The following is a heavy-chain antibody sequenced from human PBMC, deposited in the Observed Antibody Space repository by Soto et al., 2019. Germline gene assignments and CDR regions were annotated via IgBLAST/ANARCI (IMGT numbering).Heavy chain of an antibody. V-gene: IGHV4-39*01. CDR1: GDSISSRSYY. Sequence: SETLSLTCTVTGDSISSRSYYWGWIRQPPGKGLEWIGSIYYSGSTYNNPSLRSRVSMSIDTSKDQFSLKLKSVTAADTALYFCARQRTSVVTKAYFDVWGPGSMVTVSS. CDR3: ARQRTSVVTKAYFDV. J-gene: IGHJ4*02. D-gene: IGHD2-21*02. CDR2: IYYSGST.